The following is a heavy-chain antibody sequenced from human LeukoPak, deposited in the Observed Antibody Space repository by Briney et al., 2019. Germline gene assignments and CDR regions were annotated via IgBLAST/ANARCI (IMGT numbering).Heavy chain of an antibody. V-gene: IGHV1-58*02. CDR3: AADLRAAGARFDP. D-gene: IGHD6-13*01. CDR2: IVVGSGNT. CDR1: GFTFTSSA. J-gene: IGHJ5*02. Sequence: GTSVKVSCKASGFTFTSSAMQWVRQARGQRREWIGWIVVGSGNTNYAQKFQERVNITRDMATSTAYMELSSLRSEDTAVYYCAADLRAAGARFDPWGQGTLVTVSS.